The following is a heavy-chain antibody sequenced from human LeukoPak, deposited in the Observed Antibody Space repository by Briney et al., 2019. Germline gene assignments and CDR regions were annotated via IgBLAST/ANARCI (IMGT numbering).Heavy chain of an antibody. V-gene: IGHV4-61*02. Sequence: PSETLSLTCTVSGGSISSGSYYWSWIRQPAGKGLEWIGRIYTSGSTNYNPSLKSRVTISVDTSKNQFSLKLSSVTAADTAVYYCARGEITMVRGVIITKSPFDYWGQGPLVTVPS. D-gene: IGHD3-10*01. CDR2: IYTSGST. CDR1: GGSISSGSYY. J-gene: IGHJ4*02. CDR3: ARGEITMVRGVIITKSPFDY.